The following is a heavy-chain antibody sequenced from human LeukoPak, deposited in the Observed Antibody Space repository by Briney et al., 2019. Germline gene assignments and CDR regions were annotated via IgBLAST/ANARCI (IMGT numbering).Heavy chain of an antibody. V-gene: IGHV3-7*03. CDR2: IKRDGSEE. CDR1: GFTFSDYW. J-gene: IGHJ4*02. D-gene: IGHD3-22*01. CDR3: AMSRHYYDSSGYPADY. Sequence: GGSLRLSCTVSGFTFSDYWMSWVRQAPGKGLEWVANIKRDGSEEYYVDSVKGRFTLSRDNAKNSLYLQMNSLRAEDTALYYCAMSRHYYDSSGYPADYWGQGTLVTVSS.